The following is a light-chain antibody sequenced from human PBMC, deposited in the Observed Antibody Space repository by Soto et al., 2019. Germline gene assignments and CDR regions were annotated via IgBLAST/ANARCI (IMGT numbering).Light chain of an antibody. CDR2: GNS. CDR1: SSNIGAGYD. V-gene: IGLV1-40*01. CDR3: QSYDSSLSGNVV. J-gene: IGLJ2*01. Sequence: QSVLTQPPSVSGAPGQRVTISCTGSSSNIGAGYDVHWYQQLPGTAPKLLIYGNSNRPSGVPDRFSGSKSGTSASLAITGLQAVDEADYYCQSYDSSLSGNVVFGGGTKLTVL.